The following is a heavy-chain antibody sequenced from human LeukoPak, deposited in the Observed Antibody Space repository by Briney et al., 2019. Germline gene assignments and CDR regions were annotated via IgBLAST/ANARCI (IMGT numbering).Heavy chain of an antibody. V-gene: IGHV4-59*01. Sequence: SETLSLTCTVSGGSISSYYWSWIRQPPGKGLEWIGYIYYSGSTNYNPSLKSRVTISVDTSKNQFSLKLSSVTAADTAVYYCARQANSFGVAGYNYYGMDVWGQGTTVTVSS. CDR2: IYYSGST. J-gene: IGHJ6*02. D-gene: IGHD3-3*01. CDR3: ARQANSFGVAGYNYYGMDV. CDR1: GGSISSYY.